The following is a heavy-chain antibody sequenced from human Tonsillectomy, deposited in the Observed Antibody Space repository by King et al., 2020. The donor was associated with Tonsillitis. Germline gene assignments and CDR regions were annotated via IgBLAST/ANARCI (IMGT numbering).Heavy chain of an antibody. CDR3: ARVKWIEGGTMFGGVCVKYLDY. D-gene: IGHD3-16*01. V-gene: IGHV2-26*01. Sequence: ITLKESGPVLVKPTETLTLTCTVSGFSLSNTRMGVIWIRQPPGKALEWLAHIFSIDGRSYNPSLKTRLTISKATSRSQVVLTMTNMDPVDTATYYCARVKWIEGGTMFGGVCVKYLDYWGQGAPVTVSS. J-gene: IGHJ4*02. CDR1: GFSLSNTRMG. CDR2: IFSIDGR.